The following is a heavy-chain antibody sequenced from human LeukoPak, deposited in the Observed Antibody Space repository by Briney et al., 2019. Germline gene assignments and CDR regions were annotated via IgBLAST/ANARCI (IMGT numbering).Heavy chain of an antibody. Sequence: SETLSLTCTVSGYSISSGYYWGWIRQPPGKGLEWIGNIYPTGSTYYNPSLKSRVTISVDTSKNQFSLKVSSVSAAGTAVYYCARAYSSSWYWNWFDPWGQGTLVTVPS. CDR1: GYSISSGYY. V-gene: IGHV4-38-2*02. CDR3: ARAYSSSWYWNWFDP. J-gene: IGHJ5*02. CDR2: IYPTGST. D-gene: IGHD6-13*01.